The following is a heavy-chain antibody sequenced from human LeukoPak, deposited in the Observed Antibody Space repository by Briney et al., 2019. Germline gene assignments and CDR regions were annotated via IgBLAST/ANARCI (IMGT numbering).Heavy chain of an antibody. D-gene: IGHD3-9*01. CDR2: ISGSGGST. J-gene: IGHJ4*02. CDR1: GFTFSSYA. V-gene: IGHV3-23*01. CDR3: AKSHGHSYYDILTGYSDY. Sequence: PGGSLRLSCAASGFTFSSYAMSWVRQAPGKGLEWVSAISGSGGSTYYADSVKGRFTISRDDSKNTLYLQMNSLRAEDTALYYCAKSHGHSYYDILTGYSDYWGQGTLVTVSS.